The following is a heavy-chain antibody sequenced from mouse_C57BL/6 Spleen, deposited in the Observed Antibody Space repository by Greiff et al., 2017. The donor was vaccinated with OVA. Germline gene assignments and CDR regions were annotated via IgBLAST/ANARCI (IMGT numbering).Heavy chain of an antibody. J-gene: IGHJ1*03. CDR3: LYGRDWYFDV. CDR2: IDPSDSYT. D-gene: IGHD1-1*01. Sequence: QVQLQQSGAELVKPGASVKLSCKASGYTFTSYWMQWVKQRPGQGLEWIGEIDPSDSYTNYNQKFKGKATLTVDTSSSTAYMQLSSLTSEDSAVYYCLYGRDWYFDVWGTGTTVTVSS. CDR1: GYTFTSYW. V-gene: IGHV1-50*01.